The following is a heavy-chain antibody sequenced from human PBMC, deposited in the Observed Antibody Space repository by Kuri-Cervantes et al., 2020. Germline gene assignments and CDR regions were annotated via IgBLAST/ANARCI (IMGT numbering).Heavy chain of an antibody. CDR3: AKELYSYGLAY. J-gene: IGHJ4*02. CDR2: ISWDGGST. CDR1: GFTFDDYT. Sequence: GGSLRLSCAASGFTFDDYTMHWVRQAPGKGLEWVSLISWDGGSTYYADSVKGRFTISRDNSKNSLYLQMNSLGTEDTALYYCAKELYSYGLAYWGQGTLVTVSS. D-gene: IGHD5-18*01. V-gene: IGHV3-43*01.